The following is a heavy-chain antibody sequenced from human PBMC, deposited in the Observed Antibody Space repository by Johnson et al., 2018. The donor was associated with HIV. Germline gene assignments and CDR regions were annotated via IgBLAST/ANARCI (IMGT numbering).Heavy chain of an antibody. J-gene: IGHJ3*02. Sequence: VQLVESGGGLVKPGGSLRLSCAASGFTFSSYAMHWVRQAPGKGLEYVSAISSNGGSTYYANSVKGRFTISRDNSKNTLYLQMNSLRAEDTAVYYCAKDDRELDAFDIWGQGTMVTVCS. V-gene: IGHV3-64*01. CDR1: GFTFSSYA. CDR2: ISSNGGST. D-gene: IGHD1-26*01. CDR3: AKDDRELDAFDI.